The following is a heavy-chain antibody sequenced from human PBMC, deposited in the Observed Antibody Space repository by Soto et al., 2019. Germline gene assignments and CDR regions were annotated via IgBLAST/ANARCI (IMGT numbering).Heavy chain of an antibody. CDR1: GYTLTTYY. V-gene: IGHV1-46*01. Sequence: QVQLVQSGAEVKKPGASVKVSCKASGYTLTTYYMHWVRQAPGQGLEWMGIVNPSSGVTGYTQKFHGRVAMTTDTSTSTVYMELSSLRSEDTAVYYCARDMREGLSGWHGVDYWGQGTLVTVSS. J-gene: IGHJ4*02. CDR2: VNPSSGVT. D-gene: IGHD6-19*01. CDR3: ARDMREGLSGWHGVDY.